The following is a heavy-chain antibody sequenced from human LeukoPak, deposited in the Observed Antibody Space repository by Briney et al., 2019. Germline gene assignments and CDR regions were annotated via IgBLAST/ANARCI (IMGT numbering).Heavy chain of an antibody. V-gene: IGHV3-23*01. Sequence: PGGFLRLSCAASGFTFSSYAMSWVRQAPGKGLEWVSGINSGGSGARTYYADSVKGRFSISRDNSKNTLYLQMNSLRAEDTAVYYCAKKGESLDYYYMDVWGQGTTVTVSS. D-gene: IGHD3-10*01. CDR1: GFTFSSYA. J-gene: IGHJ6*02. CDR3: AKKGESLDYYYMDV. CDR2: INSGGSGART.